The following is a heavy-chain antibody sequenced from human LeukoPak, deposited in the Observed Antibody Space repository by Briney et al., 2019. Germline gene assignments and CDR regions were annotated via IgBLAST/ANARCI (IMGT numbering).Heavy chain of an antibody. Sequence: GGSLRLSCAASGFTFSSYWMSWVRQAPGKGLEWVANIKQDGSEKYYVDSVKGRFTISRDNAKNSLYLQMNSLRAEDTAVYYCARGYYGSGSYYNVRAFDIWGQGTMVTVSS. J-gene: IGHJ3*02. CDR2: IKQDGSEK. D-gene: IGHD3-10*01. CDR3: ARGYYGSGSYYNVRAFDI. V-gene: IGHV3-7*01. CDR1: GFTFSSYW.